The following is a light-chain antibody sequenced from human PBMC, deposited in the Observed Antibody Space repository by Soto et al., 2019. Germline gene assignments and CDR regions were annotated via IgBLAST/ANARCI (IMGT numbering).Light chain of an antibody. CDR2: VAS. CDR1: HDISTW. CDR3: QQTNRFPQT. V-gene: IGKV1-12*01. Sequence: DIQMTQSPSSVSASVGDRVIITCRASHDISTWIAWYQQKPGKAPKLLIYVASSLQTGAQSRFRGSGSGTDFTLTISSLQAEDFATYFCQQTNRFPQTFGQGSKVEIK. J-gene: IGKJ1*01.